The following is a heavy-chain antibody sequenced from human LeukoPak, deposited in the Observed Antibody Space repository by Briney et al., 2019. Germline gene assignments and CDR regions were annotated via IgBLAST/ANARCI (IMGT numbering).Heavy chain of an antibody. CDR3: ARTMVRAYYFDY. D-gene: IGHD3-10*01. CDR2: INHSGST. CDR1: GGSISSYY. Sequence: SETLSLTCTVSGGSISSYYWSWIRQPPGKGLEWIGEINHSGSTNYNPSLKSRVTISVDTSKNQLSLKLSSVTAADTAVYYCARTMVRAYYFDYWGQGTLVTVSS. J-gene: IGHJ4*02. V-gene: IGHV4-34*01.